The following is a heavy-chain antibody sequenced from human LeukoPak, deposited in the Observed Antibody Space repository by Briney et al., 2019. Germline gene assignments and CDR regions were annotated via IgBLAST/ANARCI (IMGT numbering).Heavy chain of an antibody. J-gene: IGHJ4*02. CDR3: AIDPVGSGWPKYYFDY. Sequence: GGSLRLSCAASGFTFSSYGMHWVRQAPGKGLEWVAVIWYDGSNKYYADSVKGRFTISRDNSKNTLYLQMNSLRAEDTAVYYCAIDPVGSGWPKYYFDYWGQGTLVTVSS. CDR2: IWYDGSNK. V-gene: IGHV3-33*01. D-gene: IGHD6-19*01. CDR1: GFTFSSYG.